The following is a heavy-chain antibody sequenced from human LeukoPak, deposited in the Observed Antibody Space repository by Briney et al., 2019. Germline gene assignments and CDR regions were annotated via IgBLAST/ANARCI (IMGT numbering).Heavy chain of an antibody. Sequence: SETLSLTCAVYGGSFSGYYWSWIRQPPGKGLEWIGEINHSGSTNYNPSLKSRVTISVDTSKNQLSLKLSSVTAADTAVYYCARGDTIFGVVINWFDPWGQGTLVTVSS. CDR2: INHSGST. D-gene: IGHD3-3*01. CDR3: ARGDTIFGVVINWFDP. CDR1: GGSFSGYY. V-gene: IGHV4-34*01. J-gene: IGHJ5*02.